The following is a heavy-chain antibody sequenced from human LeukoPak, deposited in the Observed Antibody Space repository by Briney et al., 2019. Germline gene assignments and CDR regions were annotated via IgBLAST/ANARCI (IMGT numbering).Heavy chain of an antibody. V-gene: IGHV2-70*11. CDR3: ARIKTVDVALDY. D-gene: IGHD7-27*01. J-gene: IGHJ4*02. CDR2: IDWDDDK. Sequence: SGPALVEPTQTLTLTCTFSGFSLTTSGMCVSWIRQPPGKALEWLARIDWDDDKYYSTSLKTRLTISKDTSKNQVVLRMTNMDPVDTATYYFARIKTVDVALDYWGQGTLVTVSS. CDR1: GFSLTTSGMC.